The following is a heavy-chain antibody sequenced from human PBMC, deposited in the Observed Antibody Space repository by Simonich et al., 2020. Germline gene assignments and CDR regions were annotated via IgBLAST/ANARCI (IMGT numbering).Heavy chain of an antibody. J-gene: IGHJ4*02. D-gene: IGHD6-13*01. CDR2: IIPILGIA. CDR1: GGTFSSYA. CDR3: ARGEAAAGMGFDY. Sequence: QVQLVQSGAEVKKPGSSVKVSCKASGGTFSSYAISWVRQAPGQGLEWMGGIIPILGIANYAQKVPGRGTITADKSTSTGYMELSSLRSEDTAVYYCARGEAAAGMGFDYWGQGTLVTVSS. V-gene: IGHV1-69*10.